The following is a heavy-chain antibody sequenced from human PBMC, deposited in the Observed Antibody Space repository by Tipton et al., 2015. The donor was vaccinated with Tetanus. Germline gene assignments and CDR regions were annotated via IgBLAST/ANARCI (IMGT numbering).Heavy chain of an antibody. D-gene: IGHD3-10*01. Sequence: TLSLTCAVSGGSSSSFYWSWIRQPPGGGLEWIGEINQRGTTYNPSLKRRVTILVDKSKNQLSLKLRSVTAADTAVYFCARDPYYNGGGYFDYWGQGTLVTVSS. CDR2: INQRGTT. V-gene: IGHV4-34*01. CDR3: ARDPYYNGGGYFDY. J-gene: IGHJ4*02. CDR1: GGSSSSFY.